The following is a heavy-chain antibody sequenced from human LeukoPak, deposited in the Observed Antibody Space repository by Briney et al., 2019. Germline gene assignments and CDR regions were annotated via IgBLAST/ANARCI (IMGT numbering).Heavy chain of an antibody. CDR3: ARAGYYYDSSGYYWEFDY. CDR2: IYYSGST. D-gene: IGHD3-22*01. CDR1: GGSISSYY. Sequence: KPSETLSLTCTVSGGSISSYYWSWIRQPPGKGLEWIGYIYYSGSTNYNPSLKSRVTISVDTSKNQFSLKLSSVTAADTAVYYCARAGYYYDSSGYYWEFDYWGQGTLVTVSS. V-gene: IGHV4-59*01. J-gene: IGHJ4*02.